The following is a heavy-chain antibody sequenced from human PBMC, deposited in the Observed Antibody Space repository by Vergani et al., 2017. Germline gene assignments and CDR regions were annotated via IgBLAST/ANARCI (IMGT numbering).Heavy chain of an antibody. V-gene: IGHV3-64*04. Sequence: VQLVESGGGLVQPGGSLRLSCSASGFTFSSYAMHWVRQAPGKGLEYVSAINSNGGRTYYAGSVKGRFTISRDNSKITLYLQMNSLKTEDTAVYYCTTDPAYYYDSSGYSIFDYWGQGTLVTVSS. J-gene: IGHJ4*02. CDR1: GFTFSSYA. CDR2: INSNGGRT. D-gene: IGHD3-22*01. CDR3: TTDPAYYYDSSGYSIFDY.